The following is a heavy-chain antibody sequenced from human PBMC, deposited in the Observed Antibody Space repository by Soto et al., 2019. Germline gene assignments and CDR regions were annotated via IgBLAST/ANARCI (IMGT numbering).Heavy chain of an antibody. CDR2: ISGSGGST. J-gene: IGHJ5*02. CDR3: ARDSSGYYAA. V-gene: IGHV3-23*01. D-gene: IGHD3-22*01. Sequence: SLRLSCAASGFTFSSYAMSWVRQAPGKGLEWVSAISGSGGSTYYADSVKGRFTISRDNAKNSLYLQMNSLRAEGTAVYYCARDSSGYYAAWGQGTLVTVS. CDR1: GFTFSSYA.